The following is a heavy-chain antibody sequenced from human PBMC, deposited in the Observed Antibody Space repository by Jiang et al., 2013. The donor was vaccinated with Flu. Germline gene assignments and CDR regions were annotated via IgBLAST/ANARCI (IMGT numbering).Heavy chain of an antibody. CDR3: ARAVGSTLLDSFNM. J-gene: IGHJ3*02. CDR1: GYSFTNYW. Sequence: LKISCKGSGYSFTNYWIGLGAPDARERPGVDGIIYPGDSDTRYSPSFQGQVTISADKSISTAYLQWSSLKASDTAMYYCARAVGSTLLDSFNMWGQGTMVTVSS. D-gene: IGHD1-26*01. V-gene: IGHV5-51*01. CDR2: IYPGDSDT.